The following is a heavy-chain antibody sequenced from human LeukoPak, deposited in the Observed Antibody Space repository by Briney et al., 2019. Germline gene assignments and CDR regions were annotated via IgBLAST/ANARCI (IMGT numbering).Heavy chain of an antibody. CDR3: ARGNV. CDR2: INHSGST. J-gene: IGHJ6*04. CDR1: GSSLSDYF. V-gene: IGHV4-34*01. Sequence: SETLSLTCAVYGSSLSDYFSNWIRQPPGKGLEWIGEINHSGSTNYNPSLEGRVTISEDTSKRQISLKLSSVTAADTAVYYCARGNVWGNGTTVTVSS.